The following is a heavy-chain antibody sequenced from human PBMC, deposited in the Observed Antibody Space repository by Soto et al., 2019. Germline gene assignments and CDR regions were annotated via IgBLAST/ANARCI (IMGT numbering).Heavy chain of an antibody. Sequence: SVKVSCKASGGTFSSYAISWVRQAPGQGLEWMGGFIPIFGTANYAQKFQGRVTITADESTSTAYMELSSLRSEDTAVYYCARAAYDILTAVQGFDPWGQGTLVTVSS. J-gene: IGHJ5*02. CDR1: GGTFSSYA. V-gene: IGHV1-69*13. CDR2: FIPIFGTA. D-gene: IGHD3-9*01. CDR3: ARAAYDILTAVQGFDP.